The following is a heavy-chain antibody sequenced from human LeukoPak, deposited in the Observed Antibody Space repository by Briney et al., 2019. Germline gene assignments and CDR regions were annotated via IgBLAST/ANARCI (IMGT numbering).Heavy chain of an antibody. CDR1: GYTFTSYG. D-gene: IGHD6-13*01. J-gene: IGHJ5*02. CDR2: ISAYNGNT. Sequence: ASVKVSCKASGYTFTSYGISWVRQAPGQGLEWMGWISAYNGNTNYAQKLQGRVTMTTDTSTSTAYVELRSLRSDDTAVYYCARDGYSSSWYWFDPWGQGTLVTVSS. CDR3: ARDGYSSSWYWFDP. V-gene: IGHV1-18*04.